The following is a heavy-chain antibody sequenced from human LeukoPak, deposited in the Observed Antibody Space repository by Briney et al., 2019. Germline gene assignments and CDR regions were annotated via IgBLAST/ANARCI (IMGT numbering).Heavy chain of an antibody. J-gene: IGHJ3*02. CDR3: ARDPPLDAFDI. Sequence: ASETLSLTCTVSGGSISSGGYYWSWIRQHPGKGLEWIGYIYYSGSTYYNPSLKSRVTISVDTSKNQFSLKLSSVTAADTAVYYCARDPPLDAFDIWGQGTMVTVSS. D-gene: IGHD1-14*01. CDR1: GGSISSGGYY. V-gene: IGHV4-31*03. CDR2: IYYSGST.